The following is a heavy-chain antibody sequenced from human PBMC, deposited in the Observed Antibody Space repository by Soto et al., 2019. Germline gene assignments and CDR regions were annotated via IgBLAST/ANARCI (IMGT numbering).Heavy chain of an antibody. J-gene: IGHJ4*02. CDR3: ARALVVIPFDY. CDR2: INHSGST. D-gene: IGHD3-22*01. V-gene: IGHV4-34*01. CDR1: GGSFSGYY. Sequence: SETLSLTCAVYGGSFSGYYWSWIRQPPGKGLEWIGEINHSGSTNYNPSLKSRVTISVDTSKNQFSLKLSSVTAADTAVYYCARALVVIPFDYWGQGTRGTSPQ.